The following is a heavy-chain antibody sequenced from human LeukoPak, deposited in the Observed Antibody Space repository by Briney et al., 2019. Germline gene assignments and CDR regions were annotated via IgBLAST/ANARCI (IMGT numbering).Heavy chain of an antibody. V-gene: IGHV1-69*13. CDR3: ARGGTVNLGELSY. CDR2: IIPIFGTA. J-gene: IGHJ4*02. D-gene: IGHD3-10*01. Sequence: SVKVSCKASGGTFTSYAISWVRQAPGQGLEWMGGIIPIFGTANYAQKFQGRVTITADESTSTAYMELSSLRSEDTAVYYCARGGTVNLGELSYWGQGTLVTVSS. CDR1: GGTFTSYA.